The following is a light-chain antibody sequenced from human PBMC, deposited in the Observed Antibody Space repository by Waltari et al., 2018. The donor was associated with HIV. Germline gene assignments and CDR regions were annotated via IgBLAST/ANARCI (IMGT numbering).Light chain of an antibody. CDR2: AAS. Sequence: ENVLTQSPGTLSLSPGERDTLSCRASRSVSSNYLTWYQQRPGQAPRLLIYAASTRATAIPDRFSGSGSGTDFTLTINRLEPEDFAVYYCQQYGTSPYTFGQGTKVEI. CDR1: RSVSSNY. V-gene: IGKV3-20*01. J-gene: IGKJ2*01. CDR3: QQYGTSPYT.